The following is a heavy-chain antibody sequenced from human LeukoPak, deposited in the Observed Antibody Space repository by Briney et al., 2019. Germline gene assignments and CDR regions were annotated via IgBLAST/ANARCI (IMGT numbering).Heavy chain of an antibody. D-gene: IGHD6-13*01. V-gene: IGHV1-18*01. Sequence: GASVKVSCKASGYTFSDFGIIWVRQAPGQGPEWMGWIKIGEGTTHSAQKFQDRVSMTRDRSSNTAFLELRSLRSDDTAVYFCSRSFYSSSWYYFDLWGQGTLVTVSS. J-gene: IGHJ4*02. CDR3: SRSFYSSSWYYFDL. CDR2: IKIGEGTT. CDR1: GYTFSDFG.